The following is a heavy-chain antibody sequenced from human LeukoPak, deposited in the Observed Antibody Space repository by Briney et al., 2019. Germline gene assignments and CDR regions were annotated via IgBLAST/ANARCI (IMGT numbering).Heavy chain of an antibody. CDR2: IRYDGSNK. Sequence: GGSLRLSCAASGFTFSSHGMHWVRQTPAKGLEWVAFIRYDGSNKYYADSVKGRFIISRDNSRNTLFLQMNSLRPEDTAVYYCAKGGKYDILTGYRRSRLLGDFWGQGTLVTVSS. J-gene: IGHJ4*02. V-gene: IGHV3-30*02. CDR1: GFTFSSHG. D-gene: IGHD3-9*01. CDR3: AKGGKYDILTGYRRSRLLGDF.